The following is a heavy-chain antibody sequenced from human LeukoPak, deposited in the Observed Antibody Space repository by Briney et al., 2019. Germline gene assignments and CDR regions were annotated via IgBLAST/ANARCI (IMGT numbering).Heavy chain of an antibody. D-gene: IGHD3-22*01. J-gene: IGHJ4*02. CDR2: ISYDGSNK. V-gene: IGHV3-30-3*01. Sequence: GRSLRLSCAASGFTFSSYAMHWVRQAPGKGLEWVAVISYDGSNKYYADSVKGRFTISRDNSKNTLYLQMNSLRAEDTAVYYCAKERSASYYYDSSGYSNYNFDYWGQGTLVTISS. CDR1: GFTFSSYA. CDR3: AKERSASYYYDSSGYSNYNFDY.